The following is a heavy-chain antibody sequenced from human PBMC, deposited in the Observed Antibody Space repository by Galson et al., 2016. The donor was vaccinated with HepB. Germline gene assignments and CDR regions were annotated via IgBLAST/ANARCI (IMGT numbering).Heavy chain of an antibody. J-gene: IGHJ2*01. Sequence: QSGAEVKQPGESLKISCKGSGYSFSSYWIGWVRQMPGKGLEWMGITFPGDSYTRYSPSFQGQVPVSADKSINTASLQWSSLKASDAAMYYCARRSVSYWYFDLWGRGTLVTVSS. CDR2: TFPGDSYT. D-gene: IGHD2-8*01. CDR1: GYSFSSYW. CDR3: ARRSVSYWYFDL. V-gene: IGHV5-51*01.